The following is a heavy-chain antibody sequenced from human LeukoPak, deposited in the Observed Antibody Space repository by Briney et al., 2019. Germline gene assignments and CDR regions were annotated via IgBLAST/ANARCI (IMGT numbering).Heavy chain of an antibody. Sequence: SETLSLTCAVYGGSFSGYYWSWIRQPPGKGLEWIGEINHSGSTNYNPSLKSRVTISVDTSKNQFSLKLSSVTAADTAVYYCARIMITVTTSDYWGQGTLVTVSS. D-gene: IGHD4-17*01. V-gene: IGHV4-34*01. CDR3: ARIMITVTTSDY. J-gene: IGHJ4*02. CDR2: INHSGST. CDR1: GGSFSGYY.